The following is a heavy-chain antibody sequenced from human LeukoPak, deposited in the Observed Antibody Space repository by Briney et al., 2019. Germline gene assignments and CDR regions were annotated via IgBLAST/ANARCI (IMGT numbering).Heavy chain of an antibody. CDR3: ARGGWGNFDY. J-gene: IGHJ4*02. CDR2: IYYSGST. D-gene: IGHD7-27*01. Sequence: SETLSLTCTVSSASMSSGGYRWNWIRQHPGKGLEWIGYIYYSGSTYYNPSLMSRLTISIDTSKNQFSLNLSSVTAADTAVYYCARGGWGNFDYWGQGTLVTVSS. V-gene: IGHV4-31*03. CDR1: SASMSSGGYR.